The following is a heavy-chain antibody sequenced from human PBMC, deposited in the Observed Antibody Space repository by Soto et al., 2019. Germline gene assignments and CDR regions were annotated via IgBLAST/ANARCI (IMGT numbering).Heavy chain of an antibody. V-gene: IGHV3-23*01. Sequence: EVQLLESGGGLVQPGGSLRLSCAASGFTFSSYAMSWVRQAPGKGLEWVSGISGSGGSTYYADSVKGRFIISRDNSKNTLYLQMNSLSAEDTAVYYCAKDLKQWLVPGFDYWGQGTLVTVSS. CDR2: ISGSGGST. D-gene: IGHD6-19*01. J-gene: IGHJ4*02. CDR1: GFTFSSYA. CDR3: AKDLKQWLVPGFDY.